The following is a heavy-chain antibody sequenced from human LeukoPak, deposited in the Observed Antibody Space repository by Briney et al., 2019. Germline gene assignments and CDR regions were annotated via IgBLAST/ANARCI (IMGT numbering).Heavy chain of an antibody. D-gene: IGHD2-2*01. CDR2: IIPIFGIA. V-gene: IGHV1-69*04. CDR1: GGTFSSYA. J-gene: IGHJ6*02. Sequence: ASVKVSCKASGGTFSSYAISWVRQAPGQGLEWMGRIIPIFGIANYAQKFQGRVTITADKSTSTAYMELSSLRSEDTAVYYCARDHCSSTSCHLPFDAWGQGTTVTVSS. CDR3: ARDHCSSTSCHLPFDA.